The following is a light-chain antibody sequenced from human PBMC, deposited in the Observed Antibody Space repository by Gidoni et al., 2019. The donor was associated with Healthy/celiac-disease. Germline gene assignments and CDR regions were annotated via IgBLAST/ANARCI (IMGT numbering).Light chain of an antibody. CDR2: CGS. CDR3: MQALPTSS. J-gene: IGKJ5*01. V-gene: IGKV2-28*01. Sequence: DIVMTQSPLSLPVTPGEPASISCRSSQSLLHSNGYNYLDWYLQKPGQSPQLLIYCGSNRASCVPDRFSGSGSGTDFTLKISRVEAEDVGVYYCMQALPTSSFGQGTRLEIK. CDR1: QSLLHSNGYNY.